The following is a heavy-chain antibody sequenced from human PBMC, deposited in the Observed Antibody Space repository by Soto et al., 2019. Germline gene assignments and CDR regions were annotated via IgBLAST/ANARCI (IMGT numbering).Heavy chain of an antibody. J-gene: IGHJ5*02. CDR2: IIPIFGTA. V-gene: IGHV1-69*13. Sequence: GASVKVSWKAAGGTFSSYAISWVRQAPGQGLEWMGGIIPIFGTANYAQKFQGRVTIIADESTSTAYMELSSLRSEDTAVYYCAGGTRIAAATKSWFDPWGQGTLVTVSS. CDR3: AGGTRIAAATKSWFDP. CDR1: GGTFSSYA. D-gene: IGHD6-13*01.